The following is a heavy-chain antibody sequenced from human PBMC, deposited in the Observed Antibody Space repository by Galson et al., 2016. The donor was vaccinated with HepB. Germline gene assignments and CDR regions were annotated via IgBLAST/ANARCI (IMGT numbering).Heavy chain of an antibody. J-gene: IGHJ2*01. CDR2: ISNSGSTR. Sequence: SLRLSCAASGFNFTNYEMNWVRQAPGKGLEWISFISNSGSTRYYADSVKGRFTISRDNAKNSLYLQMNSLRAEDTALYYCARSRLDWSPCYFDLWGRGPLVTVSS. V-gene: IGHV3-48*03. CDR3: ARSRLDWSPCYFDL. CDR1: GFNFTNYE. D-gene: IGHD3-9*01.